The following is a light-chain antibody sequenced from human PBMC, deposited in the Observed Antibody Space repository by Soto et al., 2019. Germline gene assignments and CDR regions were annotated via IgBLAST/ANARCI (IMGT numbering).Light chain of an antibody. J-gene: IGLJ1*01. CDR3: GSWDSSLSAYV. CDR1: SSNIGGNS. V-gene: IGLV1-51*01. Sequence: QSALTQPPSVSAAPGQRVTISCSGSSSNIGGNSVSWYQQLPGTAPKLLIYDDDKRPSGIPDRFSGSKSGTSATLGITGFQTGDEADYYCGSWDSSLSAYVFGNGTKVTLL. CDR2: DDD.